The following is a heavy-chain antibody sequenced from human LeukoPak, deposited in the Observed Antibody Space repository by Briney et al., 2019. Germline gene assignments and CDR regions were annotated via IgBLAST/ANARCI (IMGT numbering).Heavy chain of an antibody. CDR2: IRYDGTNK. CDR3: AKDLRYGRDFDY. Sequence: PGGSLRPSCAASGFTFSNYGMHWVRQAPGKGLEWVAFIRYDGTNKYYADSVKGRFTISRDNSKNTLYLQMNSLRAEDTAVYYCAKDLRYGRDFDYWGQGTLVTVSS. J-gene: IGHJ4*02. D-gene: IGHD5-18*01. CDR1: GFTFSNYG. V-gene: IGHV3-30*02.